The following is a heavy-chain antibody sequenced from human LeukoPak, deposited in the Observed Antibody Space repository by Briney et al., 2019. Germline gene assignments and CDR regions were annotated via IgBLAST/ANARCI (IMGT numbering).Heavy chain of an antibody. J-gene: IGHJ4*02. D-gene: IGHD3-22*01. CDR2: MYLSGTT. CDR3: AGLVGRYSSGLYYYYFDY. Sequence: SETLSLTCTVSGDSISSLDLWSWVRQPPGKGLEWIGEMYLSGTTHSNPSVKSRVTISIDKSKNQFFLNLSSVTAADTAVYYCAGLVGRYSSGLYYYYFDYWGQGTLVTVSS. CDR1: GDSISSLDL. V-gene: IGHV4-4*02.